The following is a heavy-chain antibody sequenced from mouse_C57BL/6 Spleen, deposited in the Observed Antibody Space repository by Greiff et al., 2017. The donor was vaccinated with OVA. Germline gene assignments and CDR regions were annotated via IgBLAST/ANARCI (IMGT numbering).Heavy chain of an antibody. Sequence: QVQLQQPGAELVKPGASVKLSCKASGYTFTSYWMQWVKQRPGQGLEWIGEIDPSDSYTNYNQKFKGKATLTVDTSSSTAYMQLSSLTSEDSAVYYCARRRITYGSSYDYAMDYWGQGTSVTVSS. J-gene: IGHJ4*01. V-gene: IGHV1-50*01. CDR3: ARRRITYGSSYDYAMDY. D-gene: IGHD1-1*01. CDR1: GYTFTSYW. CDR2: IDPSDSYT.